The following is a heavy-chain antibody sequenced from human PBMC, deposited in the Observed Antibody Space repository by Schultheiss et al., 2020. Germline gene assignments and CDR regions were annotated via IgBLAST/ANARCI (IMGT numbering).Heavy chain of an antibody. J-gene: IGHJ6*03. CDR3: ARGRYSYGYIGIYYYYYMDV. V-gene: IGHV4-61*05. Sequence: SETLSLTCTVSGGSISSSSYYWGWIRQPPGKGLEWIGYIYYSGSTNYNPSLKSRVTISVETSKNQFSLKLSSVTAADTAVYYCARGRYSYGYIGIYYYYYMDVWGKGTTVTVS. D-gene: IGHD5-18*01. CDR1: GGSISSSSYY. CDR2: IYYSGST.